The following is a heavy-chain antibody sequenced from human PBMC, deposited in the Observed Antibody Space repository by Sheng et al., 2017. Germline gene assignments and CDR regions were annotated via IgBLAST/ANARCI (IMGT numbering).Heavy chain of an antibody. CDR2: IYHSGST. V-gene: IGHV4-38-2*01. Sequence: QVQLQESGPGLVKPSETLSLTCAVSGYTISSGYYWGWIRQPPGKGLEWIGSIYHSGSTYYNPSLKSRVTISVDTSKNQFSLKLSSVTAADTAVYYCARNSGWYHWFDPWGQGTLVTVSS. CDR1: GYTISSGYY. D-gene: IGHD6-19*01. CDR3: ARNSGWYHWFDP. J-gene: IGHJ5*02.